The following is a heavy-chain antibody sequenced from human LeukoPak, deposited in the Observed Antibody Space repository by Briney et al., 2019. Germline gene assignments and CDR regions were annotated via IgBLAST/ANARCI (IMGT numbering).Heavy chain of an antibody. D-gene: IGHD3-22*01. CDR3: AKDPYSSGSDGYFDY. CDR2: ISWNSGSI. Sequence: GGSLRLSCAASGFTFDDYAMHWVRQAPGKGLEWVSGISWNSGSIGYADSVKGRFTISRDNAKNSLYLQMNSLRAEDTALYYCAKDPYSSGSDGYFDYWGQGTLVTVSS. CDR1: GFTFDDYA. J-gene: IGHJ4*02. V-gene: IGHV3-9*01.